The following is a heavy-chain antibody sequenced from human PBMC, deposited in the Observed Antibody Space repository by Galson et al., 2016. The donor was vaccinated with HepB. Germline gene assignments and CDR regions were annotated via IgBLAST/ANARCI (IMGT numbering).Heavy chain of an antibody. V-gene: IGHV5-10-1*01. D-gene: IGHD3-10*01. J-gene: IGHJ4*02. Sequence: QSGAEEKKPGESLRISCKGSGYSFTTYWISWVRQMPGKGLEWMGRIHPHDSYTNYSPSFQGHVTISADKSISTAYLQWSSLKASDTAMYYCAKFESGTNDYWGQGTQVTVSS. CDR1: GYSFTTYW. CDR3: AKFESGTNDY. CDR2: IHPHDSYT.